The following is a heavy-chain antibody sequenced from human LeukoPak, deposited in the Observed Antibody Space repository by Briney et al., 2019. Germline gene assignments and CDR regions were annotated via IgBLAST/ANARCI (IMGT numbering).Heavy chain of an antibody. J-gene: IGHJ4*02. V-gene: IGHV3-21*01. D-gene: IGHD5-18*01. CDR2: ISSSSSYI. Sequence: KAGGSLRLSCAASGFTFSSYSMNWVRQAPGKGLEWVSSISSSSSYIYYADSVKGRFTISRDNAKNSLYLQMNSLRAEDTAVYYCAREESGYSYGYAYWGQGTLVTVSS. CDR1: GFTFSSYS. CDR3: AREESGYSYGYAY.